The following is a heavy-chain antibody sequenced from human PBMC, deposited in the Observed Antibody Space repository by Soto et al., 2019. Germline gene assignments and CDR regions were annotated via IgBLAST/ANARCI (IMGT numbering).Heavy chain of an antibody. Sequence: SGTLAIGCAACGECVRVYECAGFCPPPGKGLEWIGDIYHSGSTTYNPSLKSRLTISIDTSNNQFSLRLNSVTAADTAFYYCAREYYHSGTYIVGSVPWFDSWGQGTLVTVSS. D-gene: IGHD3-10*01. V-gene: IGHV4-34*01. CDR3: AREYYHSGTYIVGSVPWFDS. J-gene: IGHJ5*01. CDR2: IYHSGST. CDR1: GECVRVYE.